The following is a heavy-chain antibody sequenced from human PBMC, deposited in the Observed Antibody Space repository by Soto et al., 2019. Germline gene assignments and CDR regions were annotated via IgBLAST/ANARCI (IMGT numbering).Heavy chain of an antibody. CDR2: ISAYNGNT. CDR1: GYTFTSYG. V-gene: IGHV1-18*04. CDR3: ARDGTATVTTNRGLDYYYGMDV. D-gene: IGHD4-17*01. J-gene: IGHJ6*02. Sequence: ASVKVSCKASGYTFTSYGISWVRQAPGQGLEWMGWISAYNGNTNYAQKLQGRVTMTTDTSTSTAYMELRSLRSDDTAVYYCARDGTATVTTNRGLDYYYGMDVWGQGTTVTVAS.